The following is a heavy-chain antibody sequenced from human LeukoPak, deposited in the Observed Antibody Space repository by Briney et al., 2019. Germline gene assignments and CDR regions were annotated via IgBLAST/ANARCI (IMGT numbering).Heavy chain of an antibody. V-gene: IGHV4-34*01. J-gene: IGHJ5*02. D-gene: IGHD6-19*01. Sequence: SETLSLTCAVHGGSFSGWYWTWIRQPPGKGLEWIGEIKDSGTTNYNPSLKSRVTISIDTSTHQFSLNLNSVTAADTAVYYCARVAGSDNCFEPWGQETLVTVSS. CDR3: ARVAGSDNCFEP. CDR1: GGSFSGWY. CDR2: IKDSGTT.